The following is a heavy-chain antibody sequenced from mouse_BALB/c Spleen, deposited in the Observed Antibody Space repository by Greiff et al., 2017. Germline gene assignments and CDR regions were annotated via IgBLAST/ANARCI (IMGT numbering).Heavy chain of an antibody. Sequence: EVKLQESGGGLVKPGGSLKLSCAASGFTFSDYYMYWVRQTPEKRLEWVATISDGGSYTYYPDSVKGRFTISRDNAKNNLYLQMSSLKSEDTAMYYCARGGNYFDYWGQGTTLTVSS. V-gene: IGHV5-4*02. CDR3: ARGGNYFDY. CDR1: GFTFSDYY. J-gene: IGHJ2*01. CDR2: ISDGGSYT.